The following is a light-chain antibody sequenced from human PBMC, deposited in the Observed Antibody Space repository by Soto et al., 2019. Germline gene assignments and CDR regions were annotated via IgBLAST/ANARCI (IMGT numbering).Light chain of an antibody. CDR1: SSNNGSNF. Sequence: QAVVTQQPSASGTPGQRVTISCSGSSSNNGSNFVNWYQQLPGTAPKLLIYRNNQRPSVVPDRFSGSKSGTSASLAISGLRSEDEADYYCAAWDDSLSGVVFGGGTKLTVL. V-gene: IGLV1-47*01. CDR2: RNN. J-gene: IGLJ2*01. CDR3: AAWDDSLSGVV.